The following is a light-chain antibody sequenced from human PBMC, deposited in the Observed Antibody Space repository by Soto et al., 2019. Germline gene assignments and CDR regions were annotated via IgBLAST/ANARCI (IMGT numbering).Light chain of an antibody. V-gene: IGKV1-5*03. J-gene: IGKJ1*01. CDR2: KAS. CDR3: QQYENYFWT. Sequence: DIQMTQSPSTLSASVGDRVTITCRDSQSISVWLAWYQQEPGKAPKLLIYKASTLKSGVPSRFSGSGSGTEFTLSISTLQPDDFETDYCQQYENYFWTFGQGTKVDIK. CDR1: QSISVW.